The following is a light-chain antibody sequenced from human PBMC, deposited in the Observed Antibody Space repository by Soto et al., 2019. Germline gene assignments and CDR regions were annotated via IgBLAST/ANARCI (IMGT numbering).Light chain of an antibody. V-gene: IGKV1-39*01. CDR2: AAS. CDR1: QSISTY. CDR3: QQSYSTTRT. Sequence: DIQMTQSPSSLSASVGDRVTITCRASQSISTYLNWYQQNSGKAPKLLIYAASSLQSGVPSRFSGSGSGTDFTLTISSLQPEDFATYYCQQSYSTTRTFGQGTKVDIK. J-gene: IGKJ1*01.